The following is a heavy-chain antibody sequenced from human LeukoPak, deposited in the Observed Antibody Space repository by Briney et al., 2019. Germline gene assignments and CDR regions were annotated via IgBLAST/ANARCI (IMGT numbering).Heavy chain of an antibody. CDR1: GFTFSSYA. V-gene: IGHV3-23*01. J-gene: IGHJ4*02. D-gene: IGHD3-10*01. CDR3: AKDTYGSGSSFDY. CDR2: ISGSGDST. Sequence: GGSLRLSCAASGFTFSSYAMSWVRQAPGKGLEWVSTISGSGDSTYYADSVKGRFTISRDNSKNTLYPQMNSLRAEDTAVYYCAKDTYGSGSSFDYWGQGTLVTVSS.